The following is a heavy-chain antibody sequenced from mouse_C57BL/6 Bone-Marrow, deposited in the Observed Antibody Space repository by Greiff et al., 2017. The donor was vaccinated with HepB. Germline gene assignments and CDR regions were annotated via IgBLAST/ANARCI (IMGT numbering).Heavy chain of an antibody. V-gene: IGHV3-6*01. CDR2: ISYDGSN. J-gene: IGHJ3*01. D-gene: IGHD2-4*01. CDR3: ASTYDYEGAWFAY. Sequence: EVHLVESGPGLVKPSQSLSLTCSVTGYSITSGYYWNWIRQFPGNKLEWMGYISYDGSNNYNPSLKNRISITRDTSKNQFFLKLNSVTTEDTATYYCASTYDYEGAWFAYWGQGTLVTVSA. CDR1: GYSITSGYY.